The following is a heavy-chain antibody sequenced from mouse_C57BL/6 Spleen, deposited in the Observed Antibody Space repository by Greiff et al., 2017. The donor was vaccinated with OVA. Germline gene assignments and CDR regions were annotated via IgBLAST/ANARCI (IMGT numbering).Heavy chain of an antibody. Sequence: VKVVESGPGLVQPSQSLSITCTVSGFSLTSYGVHWVRQSPGKGLEWLGVIWSGGSTDYNAAFISRLSISKDNSKSQVFFKMNSLQADDTAIYYCARKGDYYGSSYPSMDYWGQGTSVTVSS. V-gene: IGHV2-2*01. CDR1: GFSLTSYG. D-gene: IGHD1-1*01. CDR2: IWSGGST. J-gene: IGHJ4*01. CDR3: ARKGDYYGSSYPSMDY.